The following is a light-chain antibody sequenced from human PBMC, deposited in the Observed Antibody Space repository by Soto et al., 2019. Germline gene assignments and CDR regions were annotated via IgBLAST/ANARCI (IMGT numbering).Light chain of an antibody. J-gene: IGKJ2*01. CDR3: QQSYSTPPT. V-gene: IGKV1-39*01. CDR2: AAS. CDR1: QSISSY. Sequence: DIQMTQSPSSLSASVGDRVTITCRASQSISSYLYWYQLKPGKAPNLLIYAASSLQGGVPSRFSGSGSGTDFTLTISSLQPEDFATYYCQQSYSTPPTFGQGTNLEIK.